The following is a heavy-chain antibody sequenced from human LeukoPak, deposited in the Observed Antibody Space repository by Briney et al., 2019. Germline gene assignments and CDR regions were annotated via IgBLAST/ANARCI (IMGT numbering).Heavy chain of an antibody. CDR1: GFTFSDYY. V-gene: IGHV3-11*04. D-gene: IGHD3-22*01. CDR3: ARAWTHIYMIAADS. CDR2: ISSTGNNI. Sequence: GGSLRLSCAASGFTFSDYYMSWIRQAPGKGLEWVSYISSTGNNIYADSVKGRFTISRDNAKNSLYLQMNSLRAEDTAVYYCARAWTHIYMIAADSWGQGTLVTVSS. J-gene: IGHJ4*02.